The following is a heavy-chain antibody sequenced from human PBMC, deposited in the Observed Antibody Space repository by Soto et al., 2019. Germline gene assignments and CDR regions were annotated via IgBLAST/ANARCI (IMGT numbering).Heavy chain of an antibody. V-gene: IGHV5-51*01. D-gene: IGHD2-21*02. Sequence: GESLKISCKGSGYSFTSYWIGWVRQMPGKGLEWMGIIYPGDSDTRYSPSFQGQVTISADKSISPAYLQWSSLKASDTAMYYCASGDYCGGDCPPDAFDIWGRVTMVTVAS. CDR3: ASGDYCGGDCPPDAFDI. J-gene: IGHJ3*02. CDR1: GYSFTSYW. CDR2: IYPGDSDT.